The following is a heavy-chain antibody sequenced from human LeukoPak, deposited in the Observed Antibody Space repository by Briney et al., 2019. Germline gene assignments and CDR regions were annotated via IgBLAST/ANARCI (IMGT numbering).Heavy chain of an antibody. CDR2: IYYSGST. V-gene: IGHV4-59*01. CDR3: ARGFVEYSSSYDY. CDR1: GGSFSGYY. J-gene: IGHJ4*02. D-gene: IGHD6-6*01. Sequence: SETLSLTCAVYGGSFSGYYWSWIRQPPGKGLEWIGYIYYSGSTNYNPSLKSRVTKSVDTSKNQFSLKLSSVTAADTAVYYCARGFVEYSSSYDYWGQGTLVTVSS.